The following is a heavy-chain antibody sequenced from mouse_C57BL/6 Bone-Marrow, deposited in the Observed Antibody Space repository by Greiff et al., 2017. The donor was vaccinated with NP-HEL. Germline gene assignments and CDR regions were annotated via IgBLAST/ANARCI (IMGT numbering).Heavy chain of an antibody. Sequence: VQRVESGAELVRPGTSVKVSCKASGYAFTNYLIEWVKQRPGQGLEWIGVINPGSGGTNYNEKFKGKATLTADKSSSTAYMQLSSLTSEDSAVYFCARLGLPPTRFDYWGQGTTLTVSS. CDR2: INPGSGGT. CDR1: GYAFTNYL. J-gene: IGHJ2*01. CDR3: ARLGLPPTRFDY. D-gene: IGHD2-10*01. V-gene: IGHV1-54*01.